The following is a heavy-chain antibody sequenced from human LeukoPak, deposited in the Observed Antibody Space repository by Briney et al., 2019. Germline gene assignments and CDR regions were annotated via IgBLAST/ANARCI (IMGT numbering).Heavy chain of an antibody. CDR1: GFTFSSYG. D-gene: IGHD3-22*01. CDR3: AKDHDSSGWDY. Sequence: GRSLRLSCAASGFTFSSYGMHWVRQTPGKGLELVAVISYDGSNTYYADSVKGRFTISRDNSKTPLYLQMNSLRAEDTAVYYCAKDHDSSGWDYWGQGTLVTVSS. V-gene: IGHV3-30*18. CDR2: ISYDGSNT. J-gene: IGHJ4*02.